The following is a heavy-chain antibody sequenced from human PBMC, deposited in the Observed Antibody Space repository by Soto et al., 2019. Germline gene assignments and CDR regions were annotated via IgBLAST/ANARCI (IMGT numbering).Heavy chain of an antibody. Sequence: GGSLRLSCAASGFTFSSYGVSWVLQAPGKGLEWVANIKQDGSEKYYVDSVKGRFTISRDNAKNSLYLQMNSLRAEDTAVYYCARATYYDFWSGYYNYWGQGTLVTVSS. CDR3: ARATYYDFWSGYYNY. CDR1: GFTFSSYG. D-gene: IGHD3-3*01. V-gene: IGHV3-7*01. J-gene: IGHJ4*02. CDR2: IKQDGSEK.